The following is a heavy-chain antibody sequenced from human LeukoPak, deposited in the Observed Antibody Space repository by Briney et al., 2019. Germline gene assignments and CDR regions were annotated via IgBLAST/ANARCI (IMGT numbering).Heavy chain of an antibody. J-gene: IGHJ4*02. CDR1: GFTFSSYA. D-gene: IGHD1-1*01. CDR3: ASGNWNDGRLFDY. V-gene: IGHV3-48*04. Sequence: PGGSLRLSCAASGFTFSSYAMSWVRQAPGKGLEWVSYISSSGSTIYYADSVKGRFTISRDNAKNSLYLQMNSLRAEDTAVYYCASGNWNDGRLFDYWGQGTLVTVSS. CDR2: ISSSGSTI.